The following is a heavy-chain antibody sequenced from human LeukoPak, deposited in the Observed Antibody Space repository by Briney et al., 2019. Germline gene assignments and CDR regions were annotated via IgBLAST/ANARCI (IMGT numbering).Heavy chain of an antibody. CDR3: ARTTVTTSEPDY. V-gene: IGHV4-39*01. J-gene: IGHJ4*02. CDR2: IYYSGST. CDR1: GDSISSSSYF. D-gene: IGHD4-17*01. Sequence: ETLSVTCTVSGDSISSSSYFWGWIRLPPGKGLEWIGNIYYSGSTYYNPSLKSRVTISVDTSQNQFSLKLTSVTAADTAVYYCARTTVTTSEPDYWGQGILVTVTS.